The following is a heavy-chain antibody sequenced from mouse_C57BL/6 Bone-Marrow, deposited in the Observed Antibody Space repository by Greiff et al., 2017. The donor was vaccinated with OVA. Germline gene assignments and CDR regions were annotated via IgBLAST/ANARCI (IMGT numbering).Heavy chain of an antibody. D-gene: IGHD5-5*01. Sequence: QVQLQQPGAELVMPGASVKLSCKASGYTFTSYWMHWVKQRPGQGLEWIGEIDPSDSYTNYNQKFKGKSTLTVDKSSSTAYMQLSSLTSEDSAVYYCARVYLYYLDYWSQGTTLTVSS. CDR3: ARVYLYYLDY. J-gene: IGHJ2*01. V-gene: IGHV1-69*01. CDR2: IDPSDSYT. CDR1: GYTFTSYW.